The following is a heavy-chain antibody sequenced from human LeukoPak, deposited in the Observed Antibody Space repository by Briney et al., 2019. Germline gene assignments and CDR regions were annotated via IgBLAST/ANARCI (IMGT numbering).Heavy chain of an antibody. J-gene: IGHJ4*02. V-gene: IGHV3-74*01. CDR3: VVVACLG. CDR2: INPDGSIT. CDR1: GFTFTDYW. Sequence: PGGSLRLSCAASGFTFTDYWMHWVRQAPGKGLVWVSNINPDGSITNYADSVKGRFTISRDNAKNTLYLQMNSLRVEDTAVYYCVVVACLGGGQGTLVAVSS. D-gene: IGHD5-12*01.